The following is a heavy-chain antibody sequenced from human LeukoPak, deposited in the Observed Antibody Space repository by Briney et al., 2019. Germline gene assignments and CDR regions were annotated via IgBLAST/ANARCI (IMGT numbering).Heavy chain of an antibody. J-gene: IGHJ3*02. V-gene: IGHV4-39*07. Sequence: PSETLSLTCTVSGGSISSSSYYWGWIRQPPGKGLEWIGSIYYSGSTYYNPSLKSRVTISVDTSKNQFSLKLSSVTAADTAVYYYAREGGPAGDYAFDIWGQGTMVTVSS. CDR1: GGSISSSSYY. D-gene: IGHD3-10*01. CDR2: IYYSGST. CDR3: AREGGPAGDYAFDI.